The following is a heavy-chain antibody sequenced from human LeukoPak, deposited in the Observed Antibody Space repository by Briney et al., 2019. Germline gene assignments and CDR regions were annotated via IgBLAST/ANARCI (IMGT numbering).Heavy chain of an antibody. CDR1: GGSISSYY. V-gene: IGHV4-59*01. J-gene: IGHJ5*02. CDR2: IYYSGST. D-gene: IGHD6-13*01. CDR3: ARAGDSSSWYRGEDWFDP. Sequence: PSETLSLTCTVSGGSISSYYWSWIRQPPGKGLEWIGYIYYSGSTNYNPSLKSRVTISVDTSKNQFSLKLSSVTAADTAVYYCARAGDSSSWYRGEDWFDPWGQGTLVTVSS.